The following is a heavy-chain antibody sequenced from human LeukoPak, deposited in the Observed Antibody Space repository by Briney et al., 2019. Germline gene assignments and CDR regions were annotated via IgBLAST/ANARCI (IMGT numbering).Heavy chain of an antibody. Sequence: GGSLRLSCAASGFTFSSYGMHWVRQAPGKGLEWVAVIWYDGSNKYYADSVKGRFTISRDNSKNTLYLQMNSLRAEDTAVYYCARDWYDILTGYYNDYFAYWGQGTLVTVSS. V-gene: IGHV3-33*01. CDR1: GFTFSSYG. CDR3: ARDWYDILTGYYNDYFAY. CDR2: IWYDGSNK. J-gene: IGHJ4*02. D-gene: IGHD3-9*01.